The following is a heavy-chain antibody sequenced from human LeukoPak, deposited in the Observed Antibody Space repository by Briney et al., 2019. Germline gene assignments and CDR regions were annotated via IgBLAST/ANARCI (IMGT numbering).Heavy chain of an antibody. D-gene: IGHD6-13*01. CDR2: ISGSGGST. CDR3: ARDLFAAAAGTMD. Sequence: QSGGSLRLSCAASGFTFSSYAMSWVRQAPGKGLEWVSAISGSGGSTYYADSVKGRFTISRDNSKNTLYLQMNSLRAGDTALYYCARDLFAAAAGTMDWGQGTLVTVSS. V-gene: IGHV3-23*01. CDR1: GFTFSSYA. J-gene: IGHJ4*02.